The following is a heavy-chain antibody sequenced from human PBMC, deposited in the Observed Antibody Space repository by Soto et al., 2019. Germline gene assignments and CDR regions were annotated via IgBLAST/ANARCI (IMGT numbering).Heavy chain of an antibody. Sequence: QVQLVESGGGVVQPGKSLRLSCEASGFTFSNYGMHWVRQPPGKGLEWVAIIWYDGGKKDYADSAKGRFTISRDNSKNTLYLQMYSLRGEETAVYYCARDSGVGAIPGAALDIWGQGTMVTVSS. CDR1: GFTFSNYG. J-gene: IGHJ3*02. D-gene: IGHD1-26*01. CDR3: ARDSGVGAIPGAALDI. V-gene: IGHV3-33*01. CDR2: IWYDGGKK.